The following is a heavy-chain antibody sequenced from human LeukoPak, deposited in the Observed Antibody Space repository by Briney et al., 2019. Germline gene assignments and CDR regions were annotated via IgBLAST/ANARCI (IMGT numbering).Heavy chain of an antibody. D-gene: IGHD6-19*01. CDR2: IKQDGSEK. V-gene: IGHV3-7*01. J-gene: IGHJ5*02. Sequence: PGGSLRLSCAASGFTFSSYWMSWVRQAPGKGLEWVANIKQDGSEKYYVDSVKGRFTISRDNAKNSLYLQMNSLRAEDTAVYYCARYNSGWRGNWFDPWGQGTLVTVSS. CDR1: GFTFSSYW. CDR3: ARYNSGWRGNWFDP.